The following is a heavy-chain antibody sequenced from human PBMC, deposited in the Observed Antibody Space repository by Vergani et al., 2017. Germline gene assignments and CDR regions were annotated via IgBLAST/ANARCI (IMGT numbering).Heavy chain of an antibody. CDR2: IFSNDKK. CDR3: ARMGDYGRNDAFDI. D-gene: IGHD4/OR15-4a*01. Sequence: QVTLKESGPVLVKPTETLTLTCTVSGFSINNAGLGVSWIRQPPGKALEWLAHIFSNDKKSYKTSLKTRLSISKDTSKSQVVLTLANVDPLDTATYYCARMGDYGRNDAFDIWGQGTLVFVS. CDR1: GFSINNAGLG. V-gene: IGHV2-26*01. J-gene: IGHJ3*02.